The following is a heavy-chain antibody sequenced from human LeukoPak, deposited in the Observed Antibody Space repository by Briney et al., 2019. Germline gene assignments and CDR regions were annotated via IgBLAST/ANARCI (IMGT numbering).Heavy chain of an antibody. J-gene: IGHJ6*02. CDR2: IYPGDSDT. D-gene: IGHD1-26*01. CDR3: ARTETVHGRDYYGMDV. Sequence: GESLKISCKGSGYSFTSYWIGWVRQVPGKGLEWMGIIYPGDSDTRYSPSFQGQFTISAEKSISTASLHWISLKASDNARYYCARTETVHGRDYYGMDVWGQGTTVTVSS. CDR1: GYSFTSYW. V-gene: IGHV5-51*01.